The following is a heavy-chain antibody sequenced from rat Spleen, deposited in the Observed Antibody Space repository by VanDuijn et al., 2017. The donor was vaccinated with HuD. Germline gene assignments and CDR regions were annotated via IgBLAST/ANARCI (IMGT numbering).Heavy chain of an antibody. CDR1: GFSLTSYN. J-gene: IGHJ1*01. CDR2: MWSGGST. Sequence: QVQLMESGPGLVQPSETLSLTCTVSGFSLTSYNVHWVRQPPGKGLEWMGVMWSGGSTDYNSALKSRLSISRDTSKNQVFLKMNSLQSEDTTTYYCAREISAYWYFDFWGPGTMVTVSS. V-gene: IGHV2-45*01. CDR3: AREISAYWYFDF. D-gene: IGHD3-1*01.